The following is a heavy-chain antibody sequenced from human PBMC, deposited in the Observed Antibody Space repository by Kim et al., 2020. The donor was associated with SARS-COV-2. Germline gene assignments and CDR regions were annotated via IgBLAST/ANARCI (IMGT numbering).Heavy chain of an antibody. J-gene: IGHJ4*01. Sequence: SETLSLTCTVSGGSISSSSYYWGWIRQPPGKGLEWIGSIYYSGSTYYNPSLKSRVTISVDTSKNQFSLKLSSVTAADTAMYYCARLVIAVAGRGFDYGGHGALVTVSS. D-gene: IGHD6-19*01. V-gene: IGHV4-39*01. CDR3: ARLVIAVAGRGFDY. CDR1: GGSISSSSYY. CDR2: IYYSGST.